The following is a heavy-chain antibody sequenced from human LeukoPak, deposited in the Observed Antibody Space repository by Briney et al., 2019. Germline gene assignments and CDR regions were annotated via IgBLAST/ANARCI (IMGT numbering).Heavy chain of an antibody. D-gene: IGHD3-22*01. V-gene: IGHV3-30*18. CDR2: ISYDGSNK. CDR1: GFTFSSYG. Sequence: GGSLRLSCAASGFTFSSYGMHWVRQAPGKGLEWVAVISYDGSNKYYADSVKGRFTISRDNSKNTLCLQMNSLRAEDTAVYYCAKDYYDSSGYQSGFDYWGQGTLVTVSS. CDR3: AKDYYDSSGYQSGFDY. J-gene: IGHJ4*02.